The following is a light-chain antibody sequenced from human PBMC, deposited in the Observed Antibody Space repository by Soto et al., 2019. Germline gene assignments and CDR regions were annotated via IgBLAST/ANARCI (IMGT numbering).Light chain of an antibody. Sequence: QSALTQPSSLSGSPGQSITISCTGTISDVGSYDLVSWYQQHPGKAPKLMIYEDTKRPSGVSNRFSGSKPGNTASLTISGLQAEDEADYYCCSYASGFTYVFGTGTKVTVL. J-gene: IGLJ1*01. CDR3: CSYASGFTYV. CDR2: EDT. CDR1: ISDVGSYDL. V-gene: IGLV2-23*01.